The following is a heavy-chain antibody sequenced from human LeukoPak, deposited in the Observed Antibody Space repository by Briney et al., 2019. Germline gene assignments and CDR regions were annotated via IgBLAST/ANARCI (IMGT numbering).Heavy chain of an antibody. CDR2: ISAYNGNT. V-gene: IGHV1-18*01. J-gene: IGHJ4*02. CDR1: AYTFTSYG. D-gene: IGHD3-16*01. CDR3: ARGPEAGGEDY. Sequence: AAVTVTCKASAYTFTSYGISWVRQAPAQGLEWMGWISAYNGNTNYAQKLQGRVTMTTDTSTSTAYLELRSLRSDDTAVYYCARGPEAGGEDYWGQGTLVTVSS.